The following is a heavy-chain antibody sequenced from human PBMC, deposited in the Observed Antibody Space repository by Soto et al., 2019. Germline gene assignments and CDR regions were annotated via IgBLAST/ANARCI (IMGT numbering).Heavy chain of an antibody. CDR1: GYSFTSYW. CDR2: IYPGDSDT. Sequence: PGESLKISCKGSGYSFTSYWIGWVRQMPGKGLEWMGIIYPGDSDTRYSPSFQGQVTISADKSISTAYLQWSSLKASDTAMYYCARNNRLYRSGRLNGMDVWGQGTTVTVSS. J-gene: IGHJ6*02. V-gene: IGHV5-51*01. CDR3: ARNNRLYRSGRLNGMDV. D-gene: IGHD6-19*01.